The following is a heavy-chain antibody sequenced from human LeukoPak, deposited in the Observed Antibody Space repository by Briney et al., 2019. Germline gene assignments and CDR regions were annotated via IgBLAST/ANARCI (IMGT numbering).Heavy chain of an antibody. J-gene: IGHJ4*02. Sequence: GGSLRLSCAAFGFTFSSYSMNWVRQAPGKGLEWVAAINTTRGNINYADSVKGRFTISRANAKNSLYLQMNSLRVEDTALYYCARRAPSHDFDDWGQGTLVTVSS. V-gene: IGHV3-21*01. CDR1: GFTFSSYS. CDR3: ARRAPSHDFDD. CDR2: INTTRGNI.